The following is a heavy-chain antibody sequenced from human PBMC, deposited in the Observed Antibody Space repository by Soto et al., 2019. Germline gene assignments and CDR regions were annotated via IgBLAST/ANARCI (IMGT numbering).Heavy chain of an antibody. J-gene: IGHJ3*02. CDR2: INSGGGSR. CDR1: GFTFTSYA. D-gene: IGHD6-13*01. V-gene: IGHV3-23*01. Sequence: LRLSCVASGFTFTSYAMSWVRQAPGKGLEWVSTINSGGGSRDYADSVKGRFTISRDYSKKTLNLQMNSLRAEDTAVYYCAKNWGIAASRAAFDIWGQGTLVTVSS. CDR3: AKNWGIAASRAAFDI.